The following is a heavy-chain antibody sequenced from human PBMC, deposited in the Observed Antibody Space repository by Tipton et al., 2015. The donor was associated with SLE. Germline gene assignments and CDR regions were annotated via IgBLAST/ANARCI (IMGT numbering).Heavy chain of an antibody. CDR3: ASLLTGDGRTD. Sequence: SLRLSCAASGFDFSSYSMHWVRQTPGKGLEYVSAISNNGGNPYYANSVKGRFTISRDNSKNTLYLQMNSLRAEDTAVYYCASLLTGDGRTDWGQGTLVTVSS. CDR2: ISNNGGNP. V-gene: IGHV3-64*01. D-gene: IGHD7-27*01. CDR1: GFDFSSYS. J-gene: IGHJ4*02.